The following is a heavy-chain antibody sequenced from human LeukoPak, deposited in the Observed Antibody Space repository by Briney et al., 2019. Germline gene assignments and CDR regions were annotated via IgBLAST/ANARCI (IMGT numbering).Heavy chain of an antibody. D-gene: IGHD2-21*01. Sequence: SETLSLTCTVSGGSISSSSYYWGWIRQPPGKGLEWIGSIYYSGSTYYNPSLKSRVTISVDTSKNQFSLKLSSVTAADTAVYYCARHLYSMLDDFGYWGQGTLVTVSS. CDR1: GGSISSSSYY. CDR3: ARHLYSMLDDFGY. V-gene: IGHV4-39*01. J-gene: IGHJ4*02. CDR2: IYYSGST.